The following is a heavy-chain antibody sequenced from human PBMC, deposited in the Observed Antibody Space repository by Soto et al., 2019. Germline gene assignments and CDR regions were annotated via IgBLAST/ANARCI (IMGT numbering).Heavy chain of an antibody. CDR1: GFTVSNYA. CDR3: AKDSRVTMVRGVIIPPGY. CDR2: ISGSDGST. D-gene: IGHD3-10*01. Sequence: GGSLRLSCVASGFTVSNYAMSWVRQAPGKGLEWVSAISGSDGSTYYADSVKGRFTISRDNSKNTLYLQMNSLRAEDTAVYYCAKDSRVTMVRGVIIPPGYWGQGTLVTVSS. J-gene: IGHJ4*02. V-gene: IGHV3-23*01.